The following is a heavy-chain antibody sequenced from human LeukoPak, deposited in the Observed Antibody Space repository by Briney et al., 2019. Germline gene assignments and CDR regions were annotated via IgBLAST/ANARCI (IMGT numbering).Heavy chain of an antibody. CDR1: GFTFSGYA. V-gene: IGHV3-23*01. CDR3: AKDGQYCGTSSCLDELDY. Sequence: GGSLRLSCAASGFTFSGYAMSWVRQAPGRGLEWVSGVSGSGGGTFHADSVKGRFTISRDNSKDTLYLQMNSLRAEDTAVYYCAKDGQYCGTSSCLDELDYRGQGNLVTVSS. CDR2: VSGSGGGT. J-gene: IGHJ4*02. D-gene: IGHD2-2*01.